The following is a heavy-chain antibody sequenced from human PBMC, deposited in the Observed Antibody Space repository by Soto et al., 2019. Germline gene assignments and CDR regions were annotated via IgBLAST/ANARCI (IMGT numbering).Heavy chain of an antibody. D-gene: IGHD3-10*01. CDR2: ISGSGGST. J-gene: IGHJ6*02. CDR1: GFTFSSYA. Sequence: GGSLRLSCAASGFTFSSYAMSWVRQAPGKGLEWVSAISGSGGSTYYADSVKGRFTISRDNSKNTLYLQMNSLRAEDTAVYYCAKEGGLYGSGSYYPIYYYYGMDVWGQGTTVTVSS. V-gene: IGHV3-23*01. CDR3: AKEGGLYGSGSYYPIYYYYGMDV.